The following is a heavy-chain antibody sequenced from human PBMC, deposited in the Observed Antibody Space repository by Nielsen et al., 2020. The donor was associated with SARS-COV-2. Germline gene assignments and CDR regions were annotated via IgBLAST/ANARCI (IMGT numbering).Heavy chain of an antibody. CDR2: VSHSGSI. Sequence: SETLSLTCAVSGGSISSSNWWSWVRQPPGKGLEWIGEVSHSGSINYNPSLKSRVTLSMDKSKRQFSLRLTSVSAADTAVYFCARGDLVVVPSPILGLGPFFYYFYLDVWGKGTTVIVSS. D-gene: IGHD2-2*01. CDR1: GGSISSSNW. J-gene: IGHJ6*03. V-gene: IGHV4-4*02. CDR3: ARGDLVVVPSPILGLGPFFYYFYLDV.